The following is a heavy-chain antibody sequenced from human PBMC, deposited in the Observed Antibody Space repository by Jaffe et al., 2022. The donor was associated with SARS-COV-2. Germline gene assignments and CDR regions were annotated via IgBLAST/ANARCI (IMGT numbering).Heavy chain of an antibody. CDR3: AKASAVAVFLGYMDV. J-gene: IGHJ6*03. CDR1: GFTFDDYA. D-gene: IGHD6-19*01. V-gene: IGHV3-9*01. CDR2: ISWNSGSI. Sequence: EVQLVESGGGLVQPGRSLRLSCAASGFTFDDYAMHWVRQAPGKGLEWVSGISWNSGSIGYADSVKGRFTISRDNAKNSLYLQMNSLRAEDTALYYCAKASAVAVFLGYMDVWGKGTTVTVSS.